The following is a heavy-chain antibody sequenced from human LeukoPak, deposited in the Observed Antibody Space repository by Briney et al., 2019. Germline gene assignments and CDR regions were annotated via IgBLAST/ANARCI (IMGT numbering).Heavy chain of an antibody. CDR2: IIPIFGTA. CDR1: GGTFGSYA. D-gene: IGHD1-26*01. V-gene: IGHV1-69*05. CDR3: ARAPVGATSSFDY. Sequence: SVKVSCKASGGTFGSYAISWVRQAPGQGLEWMGGIIPIFGTANYAQKFQGRVTITTDESTSTAYMELSSLRSEDTAVYYCARAPVGATSSFDYWGQGTLVTVSS. J-gene: IGHJ4*02.